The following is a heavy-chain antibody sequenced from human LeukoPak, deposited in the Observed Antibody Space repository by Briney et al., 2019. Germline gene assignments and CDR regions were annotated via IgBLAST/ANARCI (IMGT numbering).Heavy chain of an antibody. Sequence: GGSLRLSCAASGFTFSSYWMNWARQAPGKGLEWVASINHNGNVNYYVDSVKGRFTISRDNAKNSLYLQMSNLRAEDTAVYYCAKVRIVVVIFPFDYWGQGTLVTVSS. CDR3: AKVRIVVVIFPFDY. V-gene: IGHV3-7*03. J-gene: IGHJ4*02. D-gene: IGHD3-22*01. CDR2: INHNGNVN. CDR1: GFTFSSYW.